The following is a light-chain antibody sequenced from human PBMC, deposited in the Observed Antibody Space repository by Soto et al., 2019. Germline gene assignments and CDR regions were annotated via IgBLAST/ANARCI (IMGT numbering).Light chain of an antibody. Sequence: QSVLTQPPSASWTPGQRVTISCSGTSSNIGSHSVNWYQQLPRTAPTLLIYSNNQRPSGVPDRFSGSKSGTSASLAISGLLSEDDADYYCATWDDSLHGPVFGGGTKLTVL. CDR2: SNN. CDR3: ATWDDSLHGPV. V-gene: IGLV1-44*01. J-gene: IGLJ3*02. CDR1: SSNIGSHS.